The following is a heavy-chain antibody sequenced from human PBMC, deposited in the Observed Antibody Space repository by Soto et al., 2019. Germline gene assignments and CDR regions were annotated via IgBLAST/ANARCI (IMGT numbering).Heavy chain of an antibody. CDR1: GFTVSNHY. D-gene: IGHD6-13*01. CDR3: ARDPPGIAASGGGG. Sequence: EVQLVESGGGLIQPGGSLRLSCAASGFTVSNHYMRWVRQAPGKGLEWVSLIYSGGSTHYADSVKGRFTISRDSSKNTLYLQMNSLRVEDTAVYYCARDPPGIAASGGGGWGQGTLVTVSS. CDR2: IYSGGST. V-gene: IGHV3-53*01. J-gene: IGHJ4*02.